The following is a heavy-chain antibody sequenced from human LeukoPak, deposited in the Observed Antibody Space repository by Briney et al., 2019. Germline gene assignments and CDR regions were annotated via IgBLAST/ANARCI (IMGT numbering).Heavy chain of an antibody. CDR1: GGSFSGYY. J-gene: IGHJ6*03. Sequence: SETLSLTCAVYGGSFSGYYWSWLRQPPGKGLEWIGEINHSGSTNYNPSLKSRVTISVDTSKNQFSLKLSSVTAADTAVYYCARRVRKSYYYYYYMDVWGNGTTVTISS. CDR2: INHSGST. CDR3: ARRVRKSYYYYYYMDV. V-gene: IGHV4-34*01.